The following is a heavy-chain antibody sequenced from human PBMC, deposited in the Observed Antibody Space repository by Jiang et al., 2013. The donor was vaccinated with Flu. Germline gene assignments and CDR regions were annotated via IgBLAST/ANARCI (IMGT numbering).Heavy chain of an antibody. CDR1: GDSISSGRYY. Sequence: GLVKPSQTLSLTCTVSGDSISSGRYYWNWIRQPAGKGLEWIGRIYSSGNNNYNPSLKSRVYMSVDLSKNQFSLKLSSVTAADSAVYYCARGNDFWSGSGFDPWGQGTLVIVSS. D-gene: IGHD3-3*01. CDR3: ARGNDFWSGSGFDP. V-gene: IGHV4-61*02. CDR2: IYSSGNN. J-gene: IGHJ5*02.